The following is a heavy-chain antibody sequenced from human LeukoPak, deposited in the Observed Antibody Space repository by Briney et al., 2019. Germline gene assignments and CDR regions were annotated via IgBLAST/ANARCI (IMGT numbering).Heavy chain of an antibody. CDR1: GGTFSSYA. J-gene: IGHJ4*02. Sequence: EASVRVSCKASGGTFSSYAISWVRQAPGQGLEWMGGIIPISGTANYAQKFQGRVTITADESTSTAYMELSSLRSEDTAVYYCARGDYGDYGYWGQGTLVTVSS. D-gene: IGHD4-17*01. V-gene: IGHV1-69*01. CDR3: ARGDYGDYGY. CDR2: IIPISGTA.